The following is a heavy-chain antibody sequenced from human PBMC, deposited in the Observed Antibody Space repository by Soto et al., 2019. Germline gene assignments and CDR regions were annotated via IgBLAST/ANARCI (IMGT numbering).Heavy chain of an antibody. CDR3: ARDILQLVVDYWFDP. CDR1: GGTFSSYT. J-gene: IGHJ5*02. D-gene: IGHD6-6*01. V-gene: IGHV1-69*04. CDR2: IIPILGIA. Sequence: GASVKVSCKASGGTFSSYTISWVRQAPGQGLEWMGRIIPILGIANYAQKFQGRVTITADKSTSTAYMELSSLRSEDTAVYYCARDILQLVVDYWFDPWGQGTLVTVS.